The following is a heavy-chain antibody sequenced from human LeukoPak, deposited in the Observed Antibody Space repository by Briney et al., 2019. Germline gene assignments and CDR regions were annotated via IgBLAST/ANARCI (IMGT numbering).Heavy chain of an antibody. D-gene: IGHD3-10*02. J-gene: IGHJ4*02. CDR1: GFTFSDYA. V-gene: IGHV3-64*01. CDR3: ARVSLWSGWPRDY. Sequence: GGSLRLSCAASGFTFSDYAMHWVRQAPGKGLEYVSAINNNGDSTYYANSVKGRFTISRDNSKNTLYLQMNSLRAEDTAVYYCARVSLWSGWPRDYWGQGTLVTVSS. CDR2: INNNGDST.